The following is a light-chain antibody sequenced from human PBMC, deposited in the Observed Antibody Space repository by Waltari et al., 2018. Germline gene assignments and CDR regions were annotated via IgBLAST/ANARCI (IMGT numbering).Light chain of an antibody. CDR2: KAS. V-gene: IGKV1-5*03. J-gene: IGKJ1*01. CDR1: QSISSW. Sequence: DIQMTQSPSTLSASVGDRVTIPCRASQSISSWLAWYQQKPGKAPKLLIYKASSLESGVPSMFSGSGSGTEFTLTISSLQPDDFATYYCQQYNSYSTFGQGTKVEIK. CDR3: QQYNSYST.